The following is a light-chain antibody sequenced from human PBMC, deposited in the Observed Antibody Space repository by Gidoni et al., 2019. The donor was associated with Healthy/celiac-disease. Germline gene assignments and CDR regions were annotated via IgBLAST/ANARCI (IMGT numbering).Light chain of an antibody. CDR2: EVS. CDR1: SSDVGGYNY. J-gene: IGLJ3*02. V-gene: IGLV2-14*01. Sequence: QSALTQPASVSGSPGQSITISCTGTSSDVGGYNYVSWYQQHPSKAPKLMIYEVSNRPSGVSNRFSGSKSGNTASLTISGLQAEDEADYYCSSYTSSSTLDWVFGGGTKLTVL. CDR3: SSYTSSSTLDWV.